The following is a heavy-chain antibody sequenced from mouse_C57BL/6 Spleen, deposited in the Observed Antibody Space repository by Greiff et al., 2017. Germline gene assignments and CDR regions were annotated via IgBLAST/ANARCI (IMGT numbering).Heavy chain of an antibody. Sequence: QVQLQQSGAELARPGASVKMSCKASGYTFTSYTMHWVNQRPGQGLEWIGYINPSSGYTKYNQKFKDKATLTADKSSSTAYMQLSSLTSEDSAVYYCARGGYGNYYFDYWGQGTTLTVSS. D-gene: IGHD2-1*01. CDR2: INPSSGYT. J-gene: IGHJ2*01. CDR1: GYTFTSYT. V-gene: IGHV1-4*01. CDR3: ARGGYGNYYFDY.